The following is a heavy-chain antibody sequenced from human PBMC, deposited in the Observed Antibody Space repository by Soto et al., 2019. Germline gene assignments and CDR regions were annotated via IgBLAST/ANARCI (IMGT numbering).Heavy chain of an antibody. V-gene: IGHV4-39*01. J-gene: IGHJ4*02. CDR3: ARLSSFGSYYFVY. Sequence: NLSETLSLTCTVSGGSISSSSYYWGWIRQPPGKGLEWIGSIYYSGSTYYNPSLKSRVTISVDTSKNQFSLKLSSVTVADTAVYYCARLSSFGSYYFVYWGQGTLVTVSS. CDR2: IYYSGST. CDR1: GGSISSSSYY. D-gene: IGHD3-3*02.